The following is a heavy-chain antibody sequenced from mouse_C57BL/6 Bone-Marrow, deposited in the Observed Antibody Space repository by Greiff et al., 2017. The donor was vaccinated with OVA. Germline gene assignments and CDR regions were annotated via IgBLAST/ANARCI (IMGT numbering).Heavy chain of an antibody. CDR2: IDPSDSYT. CDR3: AELGDFDV. CDR1: GYTFTSYW. V-gene: IGHV1-69*01. D-gene: IGHD4-1*01. Sequence: QVQLQQPGAELVMPGASVKLSCKASGYTFTSYWMHWVKQRPGQGLEWIGEIDPSDSYTNYNQKFKGKSTLTVDKSSSTAYMQLSSLTSEDSAVYYCAELGDFDVWGTVTTVTVSS. J-gene: IGHJ1*03.